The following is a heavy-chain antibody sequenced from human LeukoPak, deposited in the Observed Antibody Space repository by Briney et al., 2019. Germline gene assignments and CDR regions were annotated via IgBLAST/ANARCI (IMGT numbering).Heavy chain of an antibody. CDR1: GFTFSSYE. V-gene: IGHV3-48*03. D-gene: IGHD6-19*01. CDR2: ISSSGSTI. Sequence: PGGSLRLPCAASGFTFSSYEMNWVRQAPGKGLEWVSYISSSGSTIYYADSVKGRFTISRDNARNSLYLQMNSLRGEDTAVYYCARGPRPYSSGWYHFDYWGQGTLVTVSS. J-gene: IGHJ4*02. CDR3: ARGPRPYSSGWYHFDY.